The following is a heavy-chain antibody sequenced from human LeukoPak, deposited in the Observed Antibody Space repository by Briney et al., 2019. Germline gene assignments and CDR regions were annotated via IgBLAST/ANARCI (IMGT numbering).Heavy chain of an antibody. CDR2: IYYSGST. V-gene: IGHV4-61*05. J-gene: IGHJ5*02. CDR3: ARMLAYSGYDGWFDP. Sequence: SETLSLTCTVSGGSISSSSYYWGWIRQPPGKGLEWIGYIYYSGSTNYNPSLKSRVTISVDTSKNQFSLKLSSVTAADTAVYYCARMLAYSGYDGWFDPWGQGTLVTVSS. D-gene: IGHD5-12*01. CDR1: GGSISSSSYY.